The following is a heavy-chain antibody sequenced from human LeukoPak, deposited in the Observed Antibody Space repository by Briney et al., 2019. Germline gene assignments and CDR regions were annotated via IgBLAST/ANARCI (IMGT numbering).Heavy chain of an antibody. CDR2: INQDGSEK. D-gene: IGHD2/OR15-2a*01. Sequence: GGSLRPSCAAPGFTFNSYWISWVRQAPGKGLEWLANINQDGSEKYYVDSVKGRFTISRDNAKNSLYLQMGSLRAEDTAVYYCTTFYTRLTDYWGQGTLVTVSS. CDR1: GFTFNSYW. J-gene: IGHJ4*02. CDR3: TTFYTRLTDY. V-gene: IGHV3-7*05.